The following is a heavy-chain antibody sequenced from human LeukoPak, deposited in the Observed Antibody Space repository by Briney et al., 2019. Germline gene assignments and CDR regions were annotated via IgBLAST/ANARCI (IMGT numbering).Heavy chain of an antibody. CDR1: GGSFSGYY. CDR2: INHSGST. V-gene: IGHV4-34*01. Sequence: PSETLSLTCAVYGGSFSGYYWSWIRQPPGKGLEWIGEINHSGSTNHNPSLKSRVTISVDTSKNQFSLKLSSVTAADTAVYYCARTIAYGDYGSPFDYWGQGTLVTVSS. D-gene: IGHD4-17*01. CDR3: ARTIAYGDYGSPFDY. J-gene: IGHJ4*02.